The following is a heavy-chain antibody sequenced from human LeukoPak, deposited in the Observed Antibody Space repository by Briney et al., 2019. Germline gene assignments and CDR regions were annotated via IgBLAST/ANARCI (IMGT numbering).Heavy chain of an antibody. J-gene: IGHJ4*02. CDR2: INNSGGNT. CDR3: AKDWAYGSGTYFNS. V-gene: IGHV3-23*01. Sequence: GGSLRLSCAASGFAFSSYTMSWVRQAPGKGLEWVSTINNSGGNTYYADSVKGRFTISRDNSKHTLYLQMNSPRAEDTAVYYCAKDWAYGSGTYFNSWGQGTLVTVSS. CDR1: GFAFSSYT. D-gene: IGHD3-10*01.